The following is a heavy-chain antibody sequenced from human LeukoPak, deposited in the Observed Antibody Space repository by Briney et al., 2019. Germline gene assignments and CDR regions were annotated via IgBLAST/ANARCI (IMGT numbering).Heavy chain of an antibody. CDR3: ARQHTIIAVAVEP. J-gene: IGHJ5*02. V-gene: IGHV3-74*01. D-gene: IGHD6-19*01. CDR2: INSDGSST. CDR1: GFTFSSYW. Sequence: GGSLRLSCAASGFTFSSYWMHWVRQAPGKGLVWVSRINSDGSSTSYADSVKGRFTISRDNAKNTLYLQMNSLRAEDTAVYYCARQHTIIAVAVEPWGQGTLVTVSS.